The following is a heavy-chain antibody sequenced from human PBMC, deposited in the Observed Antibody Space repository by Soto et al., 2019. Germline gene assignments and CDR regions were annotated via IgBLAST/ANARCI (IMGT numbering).Heavy chain of an antibody. CDR1: GFAFNNYG. Sequence: GGSLRLSCTVSGFAFNNYGINWVRQAPGKGLEWVSSISKSDYTYYSDSVKGRFAISRDNAKSSVSLQMNTLRVEDTAVYYCAREDSIIIPAVSDFWGQGTLVTVYS. CDR2: ISKSDYT. CDR3: AREDSIIIPAVSDF. J-gene: IGHJ4*02. V-gene: IGHV3-21*01. D-gene: IGHD2-2*01.